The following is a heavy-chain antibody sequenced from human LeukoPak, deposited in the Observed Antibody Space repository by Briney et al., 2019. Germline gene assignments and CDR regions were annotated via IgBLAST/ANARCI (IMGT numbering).Heavy chain of an antibody. CDR1: GFSTRGYS. CDR2: IGSSAT. D-gene: IGHD3-22*01. V-gene: IGHV3-69-1*01. J-gene: IGHJ6*02. CDR3: AREAYYYDSSGYYGYYYYYGMDV. Sequence: GGSLRLSCAASGFSTRGYSMNWVRQALGKGLEWISYIGSSATYYADSVKGRFTISRDNAKNSLYLQMNSLRAEDTAVYYCAREAYYYDSSGYYGYYYYYGMDVWGQGTTVTVSS.